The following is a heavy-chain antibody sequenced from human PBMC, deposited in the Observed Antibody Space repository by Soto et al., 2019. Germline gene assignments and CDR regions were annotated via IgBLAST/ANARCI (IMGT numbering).Heavy chain of an antibody. J-gene: IGHJ4*02. Sequence: QITLKESGPTLVKPTQTLTLTCTFSGFSLSTSGVGVGWIRQPPGKALEWLALIYWDDDKRYSPSLKSRLIITKDTSKNQVVLTMTNMDPVDTATYYCAHSRAEMVRDQNYFDYWGQGTLVTVSS. CDR2: IYWDDDK. D-gene: IGHD3-10*01. V-gene: IGHV2-5*02. CDR1: GFSLSTSGVG. CDR3: AHSRAEMVRDQNYFDY.